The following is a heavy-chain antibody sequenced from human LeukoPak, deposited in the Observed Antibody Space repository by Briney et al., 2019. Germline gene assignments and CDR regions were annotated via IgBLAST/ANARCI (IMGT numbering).Heavy chain of an antibody. CDR3: ATARSSGYSYGPSYWYFDL. V-gene: IGHV1-18*01. Sequence: ASVKVSCKTSGFTFTSYGIDWVRQAPGQGLEWMGWISVHSGYTNYTKEFQGRISMTTDTSTNTAYMELRSLGSADTAVYYCATARSSGYSYGPSYWYFDLWGRGTLVTVSS. CDR1: GFTFTSYG. CDR2: ISVHSGYT. D-gene: IGHD5-18*01. J-gene: IGHJ2*01.